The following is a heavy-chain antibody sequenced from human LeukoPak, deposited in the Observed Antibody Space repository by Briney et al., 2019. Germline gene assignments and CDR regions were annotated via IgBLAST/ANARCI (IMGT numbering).Heavy chain of an antibody. Sequence: PSETLSLTCTVSGGYISSYYWSWIRQPPGKGLEWIGYIYYSGSTNYNPSLKSRVTISVDTSKNQFSLKLSSVTAADTAVYYCARGSSSWYDYWGQGTLVTVSS. V-gene: IGHV4-59*01. CDR2: IYYSGST. D-gene: IGHD6-13*01. CDR1: GGYISSYY. CDR3: ARGSSSWYDY. J-gene: IGHJ4*02.